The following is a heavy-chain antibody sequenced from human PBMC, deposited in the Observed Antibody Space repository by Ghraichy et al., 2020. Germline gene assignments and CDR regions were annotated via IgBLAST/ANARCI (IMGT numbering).Heavy chain of an antibody. CDR2: IYYSGST. V-gene: IGHV4-39*01. D-gene: IGHD1-1*01. CDR3: ARLHGIPTTCTPSYYYGMDV. J-gene: IGHJ6*02. CDR1: GGSINSNSYY. Sequence: SETLSLTCTVSGGSINSNSYYWGWIHQPPGKGLEWIGSIYYSGSTYYNPSVKSRVSISVDTSKNQFSLKLSSVTAADTAVYYCARLHGIPTTCTPSYYYGMDVWGQGTTVTVSS.